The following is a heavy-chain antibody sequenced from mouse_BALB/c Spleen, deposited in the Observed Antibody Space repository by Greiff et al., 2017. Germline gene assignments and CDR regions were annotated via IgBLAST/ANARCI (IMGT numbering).Heavy chain of an antibody. V-gene: IGHV1S126*01. J-gene: IGHJ3*01. D-gene: IGHD1-2*01. CDR3: ATITTAAGFAY. CDR1: GYSFTSYW. Sequence: VQLQQSGPQLVRPGASVKISCKASGYSFTSYWMHWVKQRPGQGLEWIGMIDPSDSETRLNQKFKDKATLTVDKSSSTAYMQLSSPTSEDSAVYYCATITTAAGFAYWGQGTLVTVSA. CDR2: IDPSDSET.